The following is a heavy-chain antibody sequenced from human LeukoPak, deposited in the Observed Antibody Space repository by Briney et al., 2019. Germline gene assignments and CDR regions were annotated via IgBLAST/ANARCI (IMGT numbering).Heavy chain of an antibody. CDR2: ISSSGSTI. CDR1: GFTFSSYE. D-gene: IGHD6-19*01. Sequence: GGSLRLSCAASGFTFSSYEMNWVRQAPGKGREWVSYISSSGSTIYYADSVKGRFTISRDNAKNSLYLQMNSLRAEDTAVYYCARDPSLAVAGFFDYWGQGTLVTVSS. J-gene: IGHJ4*02. V-gene: IGHV3-48*03. CDR3: ARDPSLAVAGFFDY.